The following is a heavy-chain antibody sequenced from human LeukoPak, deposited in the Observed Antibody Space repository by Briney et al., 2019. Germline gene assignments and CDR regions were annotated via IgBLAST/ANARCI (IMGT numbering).Heavy chain of an antibody. CDR2: MNPNSGNT. Sequence: ALVKVSCKASGYTFTSYDINWVRQATGQGLEWMGWMNPNSGNTGYAQKFQGRVTMTRNTSISTAYMELSSLRSEDTAVYYCARGRVARYYGSGSYISRFDPWGQGTLVTVSS. CDR3: ARGRVARYYGSGSYISRFDP. D-gene: IGHD3-10*01. J-gene: IGHJ5*02. V-gene: IGHV1-8*01. CDR1: GYTFTSYD.